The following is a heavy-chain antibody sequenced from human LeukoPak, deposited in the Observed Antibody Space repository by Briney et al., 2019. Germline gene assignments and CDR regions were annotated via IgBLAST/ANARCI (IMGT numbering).Heavy chain of an antibody. Sequence: PGGSLRLSCAASGSTVSSNYMTWVRQAPGKGLEWVSVIYSNNTTFYADSVKGRFTISRDKSKNTLYLQMNSLRAEDTAVYYCAKGITVMMVAPGYWGQGTLVTVSS. D-gene: IGHD3-22*01. CDR2: IYSNNTT. V-gene: IGHV3-53*01. CDR1: GSTVSSNY. CDR3: AKGITVMMVAPGY. J-gene: IGHJ4*02.